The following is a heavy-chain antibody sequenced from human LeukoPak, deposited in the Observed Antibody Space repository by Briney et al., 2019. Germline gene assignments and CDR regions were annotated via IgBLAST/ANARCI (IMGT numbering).Heavy chain of an antibody. D-gene: IGHD5-12*01. CDR3: ARDIGPTIPDFDQ. V-gene: IGHV3-21*01. CDR2: ISSSSSYI. J-gene: IGHJ4*02. CDR1: GFTFSGSA. Sequence: GGSLRLSCAASGFTFSGSAMHWVRQAPGKGLEWVSSISSSSSYIYYADSVKGRFTISRDKAKNSLYLQMNSLRAEDTAVYYCARDIGPTIPDFDQWGQGTLVTVSS.